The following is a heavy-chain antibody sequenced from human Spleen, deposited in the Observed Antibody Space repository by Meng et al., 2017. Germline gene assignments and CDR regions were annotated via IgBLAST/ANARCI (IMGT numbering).Heavy chain of an antibody. J-gene: IGHJ4*02. D-gene: IGHD6-13*01. Sequence: SETLSLTCTVSGGSISSYYWSWIRQPPGKGLEWIGYIYYSGSTNYNPSLKSRVTISVDTSKNQLSLKMSSVTAADTAVYYCARDPYSGIAAAGPSYWGQGTLVTVSS. CDR2: IYYSGST. V-gene: IGHV4-59*01. CDR3: ARDPYSGIAAAGPSY. CDR1: GGSISSYY.